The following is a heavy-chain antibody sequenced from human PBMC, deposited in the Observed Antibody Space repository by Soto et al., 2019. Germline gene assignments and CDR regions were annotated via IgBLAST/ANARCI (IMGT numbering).Heavy chain of an antibody. J-gene: IGHJ4*02. Sequence: GGSLRLSCAASGFTFSSYWMNWVRQTPGKGLEWVASIKEDGSEKYYVDSVKDRFTISRDNSKNSLSLQMNSLRAEDTAVYYCARGCITRPCSWGNYFDYWGQGTLVTVSS. CDR2: IKEDGSEK. D-gene: IGHD3-16*01. CDR1: GFTFSSYW. V-gene: IGHV3-7*01. CDR3: ARGCITRPCSWGNYFDY.